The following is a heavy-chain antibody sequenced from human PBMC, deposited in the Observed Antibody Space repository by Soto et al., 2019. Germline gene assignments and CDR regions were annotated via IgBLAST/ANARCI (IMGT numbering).Heavy chain of an antibody. J-gene: IGHJ4*02. Sequence: SVKVSCKASGFTFTSSAMQWVRQARGQRLEWIGWIVVGSGNTNYAQKFQERVTITRDMSTSTAYMELSSLRSEDTAVYYCAAVFGYYYGSGSYYRETDYWGQGTLVTVSS. D-gene: IGHD3-10*01. V-gene: IGHV1-58*02. CDR2: IVVGSGNT. CDR1: GFTFTSSA. CDR3: AAVFGYYYGSGSYYRETDY.